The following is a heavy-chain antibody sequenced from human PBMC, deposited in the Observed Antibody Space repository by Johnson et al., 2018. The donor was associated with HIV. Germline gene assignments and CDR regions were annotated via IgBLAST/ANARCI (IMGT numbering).Heavy chain of an antibody. D-gene: IGHD2-21*01. CDR2: SRDKTNSYTT. CDR3: ARRAYCGDCSYIGFDL. CDR1: GFTLTDHY. V-gene: IGHV3-72*01. Sequence: VQLVESGGGLVQPGGSLRLSCVGSGFTLTDHYMDWVRQAPGKGLEWVGRSRDKTNSYTTEYAASVKGRFTISRDDSKNSLYLQMSSLQTEDTAVYYCARRAYCGDCSYIGFDLWGQGTKVTVSS. J-gene: IGHJ3*01.